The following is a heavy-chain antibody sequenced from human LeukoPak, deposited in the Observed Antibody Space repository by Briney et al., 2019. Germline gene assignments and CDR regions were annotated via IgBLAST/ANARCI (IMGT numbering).Heavy chain of an antibody. D-gene: IGHD6-13*01. CDR3: ASGSSLFY. V-gene: IGHV3-74*01. CDR1: GFTFGNYH. CDR2: INNAGSST. Sequence: GGSLRLSCAASGFTFGNYHLHWVRQAPGKGLVWVSRINNAGSSTNYAGSVKGRFTISRDNAKNTLYLQMNSLRAEDTAVYYCASGSSLFYWGQGTLVTVSS. J-gene: IGHJ4*02.